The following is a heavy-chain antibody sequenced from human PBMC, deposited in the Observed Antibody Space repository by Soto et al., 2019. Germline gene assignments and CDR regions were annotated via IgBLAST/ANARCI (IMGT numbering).Heavy chain of an antibody. J-gene: IGHJ4*02. CDR2: ISYDGNIE. Sequence: PGGSLRLSCAASGFSFSSYGMHWVRQAPGKGLEWVAVISYDGNIEFYRDSVKGRFTNSRDNSKNTLYLQMSSLRPEDTGVYYCAKEYNYGYWFFDYWGQGTRVTVSS. V-gene: IGHV3-30*18. CDR3: AKEYNYGYWFFDY. D-gene: IGHD5-18*01. CDR1: GFSFSSYG.